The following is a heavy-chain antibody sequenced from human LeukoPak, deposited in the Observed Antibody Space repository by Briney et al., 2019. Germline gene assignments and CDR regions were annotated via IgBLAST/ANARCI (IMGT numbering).Heavy chain of an antibody. J-gene: IGHJ4*02. CDR2: MNPNSGNT. Sequence: GASVKVSCKTSAYTFTSYEINWVRQATGQGLEWMGWMNPNSGNTGYAQKFQGRLTMTRDTSINTAYMELSSLRSEDTAIYYCARGHGPGGTRWPNLDYWGQGTLITVSA. D-gene: IGHD4-23*01. CDR1: AYTFTSYE. CDR3: ARGHGPGGTRWPNLDY. V-gene: IGHV1-8*01.